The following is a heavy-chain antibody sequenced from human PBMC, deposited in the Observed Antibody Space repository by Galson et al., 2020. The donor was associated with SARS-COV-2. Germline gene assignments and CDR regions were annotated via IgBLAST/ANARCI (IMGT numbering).Heavy chain of an antibody. V-gene: IGHV3-48*04. J-gene: IGHJ5*01. CDR2: ISGGSSTK. CDR3: ARKGLDS. CDR1: GFTFSTSS. Sequence: GGSLRLSCAASGFTFSTSSMNWVRQAPGKGLEWVSYISGGSSTKYYTDSVKGRFTISRDNAKNSLYLQMNSLRPEDTAVYYCARKGLDSWGQGTLVTVSS.